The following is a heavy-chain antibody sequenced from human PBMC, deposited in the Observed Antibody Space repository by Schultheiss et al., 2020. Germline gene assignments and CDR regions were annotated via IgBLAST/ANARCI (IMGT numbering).Heavy chain of an antibody. CDR1: GFSFSSYN. V-gene: IGHV3-48*01. CDR3: TRDHGGSYSDY. Sequence: GGSLRLSCAASGFSFSSYNMNWVRQAPGRGLEWVSYISFASDTIFYADPVKGRFTISRDNGENSLYLQMDTLRAEDTAVYYCTRDHGGSYSDYWGKGTLVTVSS. CDR2: ISFASDTI. J-gene: IGHJ4*02. D-gene: IGHD1-26*01.